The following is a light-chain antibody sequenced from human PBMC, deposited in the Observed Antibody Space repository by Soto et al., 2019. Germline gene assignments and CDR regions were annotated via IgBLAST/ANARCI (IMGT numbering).Light chain of an antibody. J-gene: IGKJ3*01. CDR1: QSVSI. CDR2: AAS. V-gene: IGKV3-20*01. CDR3: QQYGSSPFT. Sequence: EIVLTQSPGTLSLSPGERATLSCRASQSVSILGWYQQRPGQAPRLLIYAASSRATGIPERFSGSGSGTDITLTISRLEAEDLAVYYCQQYGSSPFTFGPGTKVDIK.